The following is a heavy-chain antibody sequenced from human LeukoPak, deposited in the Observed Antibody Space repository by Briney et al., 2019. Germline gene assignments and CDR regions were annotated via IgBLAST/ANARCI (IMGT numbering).Heavy chain of an antibody. CDR1: GFTFSSYW. V-gene: IGHV3-7*03. CDR2: IKQDGSEK. Sequence: GGSLRLSCAASGFTFSSYWMSWVRQAPGKGREWVSNIKQDGSEKYYVDSVKGRFTISRDNAKNSLYLQMNSLRAEDTAVYYCARGRLLRYFDWLLPLYYFDYWGQGTLVTVSS. D-gene: IGHD3-9*01. CDR3: ARGRLLRYFDWLLPLYYFDY. J-gene: IGHJ4*02.